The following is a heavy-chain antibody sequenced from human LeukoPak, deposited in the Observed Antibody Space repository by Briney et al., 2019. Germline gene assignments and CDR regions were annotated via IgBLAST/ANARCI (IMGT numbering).Heavy chain of an antibody. D-gene: IGHD1-26*01. CDR3: ASTGADFFHY. J-gene: IGHJ4*02. Sequence: SVKGRFTISRDNAKSSLYLQMNSLRAGDTAVYYCASTGADFFHYWGQGTLVTVSS. V-gene: IGHV3-48*03.